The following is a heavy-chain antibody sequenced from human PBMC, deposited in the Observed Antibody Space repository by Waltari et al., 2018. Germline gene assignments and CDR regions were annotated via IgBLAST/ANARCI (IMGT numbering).Heavy chain of an antibody. D-gene: IGHD1-7*01. CDR1: GGSISSHY. CDR2: IYYSGST. J-gene: IGHJ4*02. CDR3: ARNGITGTPFDY. Sequence: QVQLQESGPGLVKPSETLSLTCTVSGGSISSHYWRWIRQPPGKGLEWIGYIYYSGSTNYNPSLKSRVTISVDTSKNQFSLKLSSVTAADTAVYYCARNGITGTPFDYWGQGTLVTVSS. V-gene: IGHV4-59*11.